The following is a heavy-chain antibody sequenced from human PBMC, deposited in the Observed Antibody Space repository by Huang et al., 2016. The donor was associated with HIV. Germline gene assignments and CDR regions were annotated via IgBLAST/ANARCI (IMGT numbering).Heavy chain of an antibody. J-gene: IGHJ4*02. D-gene: IGHD1-26*01. CDR1: GFTVSSNY. Sequence: EVQLVESGGGLIQPGGSLRLSCAASGFTVSSNYMSWVRPAPGKGLEGVSIIYSGGRTYYADSVKGRFTSSRDNSKNTLYLQMNSLRAEDTAVYYCASDSGSYYYFDYWGQGTLVTVSS. CDR2: IYSGGRT. V-gene: IGHV3-53*01. CDR3: ASDSGSYYYFDY.